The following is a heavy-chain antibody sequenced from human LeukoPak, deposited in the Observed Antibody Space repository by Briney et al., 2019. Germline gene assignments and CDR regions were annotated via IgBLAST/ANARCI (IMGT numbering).Heavy chain of an antibody. Sequence: GGSLRLSCAASGLIVSSNYMSWVRQAPGKGQEWLSVIYRGGARYYSDSVKGRFTISRDSSNNAWHLQLHNLRVEDTAVYYCAGASSDGVIIDATSFDLWGQGTLVIVSS. CDR3: AGASSDGVIIDATSFDL. V-gene: IGHV3-66*01. J-gene: IGHJ4*02. D-gene: IGHD2-15*01. CDR1: GLIVSSNY. CDR2: IYRGGAR.